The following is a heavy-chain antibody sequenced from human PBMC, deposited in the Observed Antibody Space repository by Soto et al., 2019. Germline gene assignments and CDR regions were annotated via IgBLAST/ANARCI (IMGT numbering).Heavy chain of an antibody. CDR3: ARERTGTTSMDV. V-gene: IGHV1-8*01. CDR1: GYTFTSYD. Sequence: QVQLVQSGAEVKNPGASVKVSCKASGYTFTSYDINWVRQATGQGLEWMGWMNPNSGNTGYAQKFRGRVTMTRNTAISTAYMELSSLRSEDPAVYYCARERTGTTSMDVWGQGTTVTVSS. J-gene: IGHJ6*02. CDR2: MNPNSGNT. D-gene: IGHD1-1*01.